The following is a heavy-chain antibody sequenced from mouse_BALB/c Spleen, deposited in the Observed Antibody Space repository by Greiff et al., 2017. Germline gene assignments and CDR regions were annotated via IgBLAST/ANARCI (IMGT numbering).Heavy chain of an antibody. CDR1: GFTFSSYA. CDR3: ARDEGDYDGFAY. CDR2: ISSGGSYT. V-gene: IGHV5-9-4*01. Sequence: EVKLVESGGGLVKPGGSLKLSCAASGFTFSSYAMSWVRQSPEKRLEWVAEISSGGSYTYYPDTVTGRFTISRDNAKNTLYLEMSSLRSEDTAMYYCARDEGDYDGFAYWGQGTLVTVSA. J-gene: IGHJ3*01. D-gene: IGHD2-4*01.